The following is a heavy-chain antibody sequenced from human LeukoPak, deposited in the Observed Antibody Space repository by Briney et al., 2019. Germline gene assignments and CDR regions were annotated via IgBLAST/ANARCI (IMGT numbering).Heavy chain of an antibody. Sequence: PGGSLRLSCAASGFTFSSYSMNWVRQAPGKGLEWVSSISSSSSSIYYADSVKGRFTISRDNAKNSLYLQMNSLRAEDTAAYYCARDLTFGGVIVTHDYWGQGTLVTVSS. CDR2: ISSSSSSI. CDR3: ARDLTFGGVIVTHDY. D-gene: IGHD3-16*02. CDR1: GFTFSSYS. V-gene: IGHV3-21*01. J-gene: IGHJ4*02.